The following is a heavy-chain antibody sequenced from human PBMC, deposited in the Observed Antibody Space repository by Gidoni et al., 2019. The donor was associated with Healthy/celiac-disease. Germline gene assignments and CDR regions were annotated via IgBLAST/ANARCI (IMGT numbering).Heavy chain of an antibody. CDR2: INPNSGGT. CDR3: ARDVDIVATIPGAHYYGMDV. CDR1: GYTFTGYY. J-gene: IGHJ6*02. Sequence: QVQLVQSGAEVKKPGASVKVSCKASGYTFTGYYMHWVRQAPGQGLEWMGWINPNSGGTNYAQKFQGRVTMTRDTSISTAYMELSRLRSDDTAVYYCARDVDIVATIPGAHYYGMDVWGQGTTVTVSS. D-gene: IGHD5-12*01. V-gene: IGHV1-2*02.